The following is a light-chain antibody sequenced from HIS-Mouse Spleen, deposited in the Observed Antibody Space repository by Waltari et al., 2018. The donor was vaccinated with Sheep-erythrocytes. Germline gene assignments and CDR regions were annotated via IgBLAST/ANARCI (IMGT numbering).Light chain of an antibody. CDR2: EDS. CDR3: YSTDSSGNHWV. V-gene: IGLV3-10*01. Sequence: SYELTQPPSVSVSPGHTARITCSGDAFPKKYAYWYQQKSGQAPVLVIYEDSKRPSGIPERFSGSSSGTMATLTISGAQVEDDADYYCYSTDSSGNHWVFGGGTKLTVL. CDR1: AFPKKY. J-gene: IGLJ3*02.